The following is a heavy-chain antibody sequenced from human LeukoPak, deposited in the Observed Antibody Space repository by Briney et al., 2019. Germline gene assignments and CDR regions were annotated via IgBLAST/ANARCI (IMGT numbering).Heavy chain of an antibody. J-gene: IGHJ5*02. D-gene: IGHD6-13*01. CDR1: GYTFTGYY. CDR3: ARDKGIIAAAGGTWFDP. Sequence: ASVKVSCKASGYTFTGYYMHWVRQAPGQGLEWMGWINPNSGGTNYAQKFQGRVTMTRDTSISTAYMELGRLRSDDTAVYYCARDKGIIAAAGGTWFDPWGQGTLVTVSS. CDR2: INPNSGGT. V-gene: IGHV1-2*02.